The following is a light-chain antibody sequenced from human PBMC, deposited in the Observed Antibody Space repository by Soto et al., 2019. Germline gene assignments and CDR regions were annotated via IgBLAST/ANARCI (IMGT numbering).Light chain of an antibody. Sequence: DVQMTQSPSSLSASVGDSVTISCRASQGVINYLAWFQQRPGKAPKPLIYGASDLQDGVPSRFSGSGYGTDFTLSITTLQPEDFATYYCQQYNSFPYTFGQGTRLEI. CDR3: QQYNSFPYT. V-gene: IGKV1-16*01. J-gene: IGKJ2*01. CDR1: QGVINY. CDR2: GAS.